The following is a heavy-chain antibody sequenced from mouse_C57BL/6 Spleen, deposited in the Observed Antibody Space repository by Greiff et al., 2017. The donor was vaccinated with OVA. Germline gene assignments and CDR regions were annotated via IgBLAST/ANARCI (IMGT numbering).Heavy chain of an antibody. CDR1: GFTFSSYT. D-gene: IGHD1-1*01. V-gene: IGHV5-9*01. Sequence: EVMLVESGGGLVKPGGSLKLSCAASGFTFSSYTMSWVRQTPEKRLEWVATISGGGGNTYYPDSVKGRFTISRDNAKNTRYLHMSSLRSEDTALYYCARRGMIYHGSSSAWFAYWGQGTLVTVSA. J-gene: IGHJ3*01. CDR2: ISGGGGNT. CDR3: ARRGMIYHGSSSAWFAY.